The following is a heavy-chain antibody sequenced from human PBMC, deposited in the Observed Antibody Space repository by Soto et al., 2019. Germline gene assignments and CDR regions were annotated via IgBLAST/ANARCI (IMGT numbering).Heavy chain of an antibody. Sequence: GGSLRLSCAASGFTFSNAWMSWVRQAPGKGLEWVGRIKRKTDGGTTDYAAPVKGRFTISRDDSKNTLYLQMNSLRAEDTAVYYCAKDRIARVVVAPYDYWGQGTLVTVSS. CDR3: AKDRIARVVVAPYDY. V-gene: IGHV3-15*01. D-gene: IGHD2-15*01. J-gene: IGHJ4*02. CDR1: GFTFSNAW. CDR2: IKRKTDGGTT.